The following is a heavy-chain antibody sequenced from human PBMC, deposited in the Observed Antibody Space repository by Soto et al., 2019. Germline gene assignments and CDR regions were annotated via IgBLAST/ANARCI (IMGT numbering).Heavy chain of an antibody. D-gene: IGHD4-4*01. V-gene: IGHV1-69*02. CDR2: IIPILGIA. Sequence: SVKVSCKASGGTFSSYTISWVRQAPGQGLEWMGRIIPILGIANYAQKFQGRVTITADKSTSTAYMELSSLRSEDTAVYYCARTGGATVTTAFNWFDPWGQGTLVTVSS. J-gene: IGHJ5*02. CDR1: GGTFSSYT. CDR3: ARTGGATVTTAFNWFDP.